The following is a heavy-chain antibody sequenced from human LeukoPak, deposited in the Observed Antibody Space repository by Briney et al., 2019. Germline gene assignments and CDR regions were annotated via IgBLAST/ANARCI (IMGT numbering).Heavy chain of an antibody. CDR3: ARTSSWGNNWFDP. D-gene: IGHD6-13*01. V-gene: IGHV3-30*03. CDR1: GFTFSSYG. CDR2: ISYDGSNK. Sequence: GGSLRLSCAASGFTFSSYGMHWVRQAPGKGLEWVAVISYDGSNKYYADSVKGRFTISRDNSKNTLYLQMNSLRAEDTAVYYCARTSSWGNNWFDPWGQGTLVTVSS. J-gene: IGHJ5*02.